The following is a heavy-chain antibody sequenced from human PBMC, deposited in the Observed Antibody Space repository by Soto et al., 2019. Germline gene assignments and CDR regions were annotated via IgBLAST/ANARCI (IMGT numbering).Heavy chain of an antibody. V-gene: IGHV3-23*01. J-gene: IGHJ6*02. CDR3: AKGPTIFGVVITFEYYYGMDV. CDR2: ISGSGTST. CDR1: GFILSSSA. D-gene: IGHD3-3*01. Sequence: EVQVLESGGGAVKAGGSLSLSCAASGFILSSSAMSWVRQAPGKGLEWVSAISGSGTSTYYADSVKGRFTISGDNSKNTVYLQMNSLRAEDTAVYYCAKGPTIFGVVITFEYYYGMDVWGQGTTVTVSS.